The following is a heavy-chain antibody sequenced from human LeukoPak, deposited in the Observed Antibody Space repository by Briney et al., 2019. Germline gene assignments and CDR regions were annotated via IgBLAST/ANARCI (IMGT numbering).Heavy chain of an antibody. J-gene: IGHJ4*02. CDR1: GGSFSGYY. Sequence: PSETLSLTCAVYGGSFSGYYWSWIRQPPGKGLEWIGEINHSGSTNYNPSLKSRVTISVDTSKNQFSLKLSSATAADTAVYYCARGYYDSSGYYDYWGQGTLVTVSS. D-gene: IGHD3-22*01. CDR3: ARGYYDSSGYYDY. CDR2: INHSGST. V-gene: IGHV4-34*01.